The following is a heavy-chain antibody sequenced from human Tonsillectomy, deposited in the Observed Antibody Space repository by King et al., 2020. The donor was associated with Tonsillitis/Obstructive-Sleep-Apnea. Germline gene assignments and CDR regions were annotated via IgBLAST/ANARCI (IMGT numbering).Heavy chain of an antibody. V-gene: IGHV5-51*01. CDR1: GYSFTSYW. J-gene: IGHJ5*02. CDR2: IYPGDSDT. D-gene: IGHD3-16*02. CDR3: AGLHPLSVWGSYRYPVGWFDP. Sequence: QLVQSGAEVKKPGESLKISCKGFGYSFTSYWIGWVRQMPGKGLEWMGIIYPGDSDTRYSPSFQGQVTISADKSISTAYLQWSSLKASDTAMYYCAGLHPLSVWGSYRYPVGWFDPWGQGTLVTVSS.